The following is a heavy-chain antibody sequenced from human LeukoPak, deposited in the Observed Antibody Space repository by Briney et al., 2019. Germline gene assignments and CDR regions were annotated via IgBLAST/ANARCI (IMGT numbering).Heavy chain of an antibody. CDR2: IYSAGST. D-gene: IGHD4-23*01. J-gene: IGHJ4*02. CDR1: GFTVSKNY. V-gene: IGHV3-53*01. CDR3: ARGHDYGGAWYYFDC. Sequence: GGSLRLSCAASGFTVSKNYYMNWVRQAPGKGLKWVSVIYSAGSTYYADSVKGRFTISRDNSKNTVYLQMNSLRAEDTAVYYCARGHDYGGAWYYFDCWGQGTLVTVSS.